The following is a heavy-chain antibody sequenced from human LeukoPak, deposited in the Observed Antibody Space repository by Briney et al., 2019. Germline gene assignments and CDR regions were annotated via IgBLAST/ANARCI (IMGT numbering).Heavy chain of an antibody. CDR1: GYTFTGYY. CDR3: ARGPAYRAARSPYYYYYMDV. D-gene: IGHD6-6*01. J-gene: IGHJ6*03. V-gene: IGHV1-2*02. CDR2: INPNSGGT. Sequence: GASVKVSCKASGYTFTGYYMHWVRQAPGQGLEWMGWINPNSGGTNYAQKFQGRVTMTRDTSISTAYMELSRLRSDDTAVYYCARGPAYRAARSPYYYYYMDVWGKGTTVTVSS.